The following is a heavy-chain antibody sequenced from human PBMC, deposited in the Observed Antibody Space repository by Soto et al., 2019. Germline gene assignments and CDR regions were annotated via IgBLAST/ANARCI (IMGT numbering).Heavy chain of an antibody. CDR3: ARDRAVLRYFDWLPEYYFDY. CDR2: ISSSSSYI. V-gene: IGHV3-21*01. J-gene: IGHJ4*02. CDR1: GFTFSSYS. D-gene: IGHD3-9*01. Sequence: EVQLVESGGGLVKPGGSLRLSCAASGFTFSSYSMNWVRQAPGKGLEWVSSISSSSSYIYYADSVKGRFTISRDNAKNSLYLQMNSLRAEDTAVYYCARDRAVLRYFDWLPEYYFDYWGQGTLVTASS.